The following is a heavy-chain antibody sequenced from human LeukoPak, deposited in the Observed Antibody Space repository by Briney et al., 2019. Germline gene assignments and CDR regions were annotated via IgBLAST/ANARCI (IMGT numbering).Heavy chain of an antibody. J-gene: IGHJ6*02. V-gene: IGHV3-23*01. CDR3: AKEGRSSHFYYGMDV. D-gene: IGHD3-16*02. CDR2: ISGSGGST. CDR1: GFTFSSYA. Sequence: GGSLRLSCAASGFTFSSYAMSCVRQAPGKGLEWVSAISGSGGSTYYADSVKGRFTISRDNSKNTLYLQMNSLRAEDTAVYYCAKEGRSSHFYYGMDVWGQGTTVTVSS.